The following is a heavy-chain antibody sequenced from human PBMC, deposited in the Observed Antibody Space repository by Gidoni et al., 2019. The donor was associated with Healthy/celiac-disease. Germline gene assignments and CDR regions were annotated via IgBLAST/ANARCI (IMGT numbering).Heavy chain of an antibody. CDR1: GFTFSSYS. Sequence: ELQLVESGGGLVQPGGSLRLSCAASGFTFSSYSMNWVRQAPGKGLEWVSYISSSSSTIYYADAVKGRFTIYRDNAKNSLYLQMNSLRDEDTAVYYCASSTVPYYYDSSVVWFDPWGQGTLVTVSS. J-gene: IGHJ5*02. CDR3: ASSTVPYYYDSSVVWFDP. CDR2: ISSSSSTI. V-gene: IGHV3-48*02. D-gene: IGHD3-22*01.